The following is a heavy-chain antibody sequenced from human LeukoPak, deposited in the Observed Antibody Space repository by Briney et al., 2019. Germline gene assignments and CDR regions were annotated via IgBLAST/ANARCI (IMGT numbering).Heavy chain of an antibody. D-gene: IGHD7-27*01. CDR1: GSSFSSYG. Sequence: PGRSLRLSCAASGSSFSSYGMHWVRQAPGKGLEWLAGISFDGSNKYYSDSVKGRFTISRDNSKNSLYVQMNSLRAEDTAVYYCAKDGGLWVSAHWGDSWGRGTLVTVSS. V-gene: IGHV3-30*18. J-gene: IGHJ4*02. CDR2: ISFDGSNK. CDR3: AKDGGLWVSAHWGDS.